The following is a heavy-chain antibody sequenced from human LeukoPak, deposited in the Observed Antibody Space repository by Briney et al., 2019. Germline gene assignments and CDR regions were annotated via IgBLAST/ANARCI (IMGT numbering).Heavy chain of an antibody. J-gene: IGHJ4*02. V-gene: IGHV1-2*06. CDR1: GYTFTDYY. Sequence: ASVKVSCKASGYTFTDYYMHWVRQAPGQGLEWMGRINPNSGGTNYAQKFQGRVTMTRDTSISTAYMELNRLRSDDTAVYYCARAFYDSHAPRFDDWGQGTLVTVSS. CDR2: INPNSGGT. CDR3: ARAFYDSHAPRFDD. D-gene: IGHD3-22*01.